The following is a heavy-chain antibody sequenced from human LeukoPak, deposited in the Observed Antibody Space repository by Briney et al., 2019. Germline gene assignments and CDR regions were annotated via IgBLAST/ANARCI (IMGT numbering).Heavy chain of an antibody. CDR1: GYTFTGYY. CDR3: ARAYVWGSYRPLFDY. Sequence: AAVKVSCKASGYTFTGYYMHWVRQAPGQGGDWMGWINPNSGGTNYAQKFQGRVTMTRATSISPAYMELSRLRSDDTAVYYCARAYVWGSYRPLFDYWGQGTLVTVSS. CDR2: INPNSGGT. J-gene: IGHJ4*02. D-gene: IGHD3-16*02. V-gene: IGHV1-2*02.